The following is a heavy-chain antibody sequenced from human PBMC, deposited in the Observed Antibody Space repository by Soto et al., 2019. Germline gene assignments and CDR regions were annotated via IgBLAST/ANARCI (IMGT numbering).Heavy chain of an antibody. J-gene: IGHJ4*02. V-gene: IGHV1-2*02. Sequence: QVHLVQSGAEVKKPGASVKVSCKASGNTFTGYYIHWVRQAPGQGLEWMGWINPNGGGTHYAQKFQGRVTMTRDTSITTAYMEVSRLTSDDTAVYFCTRDPYSNSPHFDSWGQGTLVTVSS. CDR1: GNTFTGYY. D-gene: IGHD4-4*01. CDR2: INPNGGGT. CDR3: TRDPYSNSPHFDS.